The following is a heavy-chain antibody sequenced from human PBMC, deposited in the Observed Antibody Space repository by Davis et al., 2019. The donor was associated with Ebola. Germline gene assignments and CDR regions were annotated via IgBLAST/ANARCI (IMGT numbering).Heavy chain of an antibody. J-gene: IGHJ5*02. Sequence: PSETLSLTCIVSGGSISSGSSYWTWVRQPAGKGLEWIGHIYTSGSTNYNPSLKSRVTMSVDTSKNQFSLKLSSVTAADTAVYYCARGTYHQKFDPWGQGTLVTVSS. CDR2: IYTSGST. CDR3: ARGTYHQKFDP. CDR1: GGSISSGSSY. V-gene: IGHV4-61*09.